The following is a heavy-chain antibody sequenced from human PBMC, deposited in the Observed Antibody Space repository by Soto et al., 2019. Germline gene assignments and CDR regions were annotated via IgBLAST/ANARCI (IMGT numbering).Heavy chain of an antibody. D-gene: IGHD6-13*01. CDR1: GGSISSYC. V-gene: IGHV4-59*08. CDR2: IYYSGST. CDR3: ATTAGSSWSSIDY. Sequence: PLEILSLTCTVSGGSISSYCWSWIRQPPGKGLEWIGYIYYSGSTNYNPSLKSRVTISVDTSKNQFSLKLSSVTAADTAVYYCATTAGSSWSSIDYWGQGTLVTVSS. J-gene: IGHJ4*02.